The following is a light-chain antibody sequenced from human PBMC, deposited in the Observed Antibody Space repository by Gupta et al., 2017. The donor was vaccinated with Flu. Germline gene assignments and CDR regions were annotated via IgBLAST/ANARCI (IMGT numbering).Light chain of an antibody. CDR1: QSVSSN. V-gene: IGKV3-15*01. CDR3: QQYNNWPRHASLGYIT. CDR2: GAS. J-gene: IGKJ2*01. Sequence: EIVMTQSPATLSVSPGERATLSCRASQSVSSNLAWYQQKPGQAPRLLIYGASTRATGIPARFSGSGSGTEFTLTISSLQSEDFAVYYCQQYNNWPRHASLGYITFGQGTKLEIK.